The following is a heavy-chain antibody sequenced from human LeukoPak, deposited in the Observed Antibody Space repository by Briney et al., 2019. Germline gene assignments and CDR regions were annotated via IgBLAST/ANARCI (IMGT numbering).Heavy chain of an antibody. Sequence: SETLSLTCTVSGYSITTGYYWAWIRQPPGKGPEWIGRIYTSGSTNYNPSLKSRVTMSVDTSKKQFSLKLSSVTAADTAVYYCARVRGSSGSYEYYHYMDVWGKGTTVTISS. D-gene: IGHD1-26*01. CDR2: IYTSGST. CDR1: GYSITTGYY. CDR3: ARVRGSSGSYEYYHYMDV. J-gene: IGHJ6*03. V-gene: IGHV4-38-2*02.